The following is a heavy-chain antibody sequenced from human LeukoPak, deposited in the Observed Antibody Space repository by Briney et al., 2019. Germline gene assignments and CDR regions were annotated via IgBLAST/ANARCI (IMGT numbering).Heavy chain of an antibody. V-gene: IGHV1-18*01. CDR3: GRVRNSMITFGGVIAGDSFDI. CDR1: GYTFTSYG. D-gene: IGHD3-16*01. J-gene: IGHJ3*02. CDR2: ISAYNGNT. Sequence: ASVKVSCKASGYTFTSYGISWVRQAPGQGLEWMGWISAYNGNTNYAQKLQGRVTMTTDTSTSTAYMELRSLRSDDTAVYYCGRVRNSMITFGGVIAGDSFDIWGQGTMGTVPS.